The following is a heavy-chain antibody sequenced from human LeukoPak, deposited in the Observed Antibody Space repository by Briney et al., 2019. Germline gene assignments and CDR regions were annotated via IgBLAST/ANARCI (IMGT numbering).Heavy chain of an antibody. CDR3: AREELWPYYFEY. V-gene: IGHV4-4*07. Sequence: SETLSLTCTVSGGSISSYYWTWIRQPAGKGLEWIGRMYSSGSTNFNPSLKSRVTMSVDMSKNQFTLRLSSVTAADTAVYYCAREELWPYYFEYWGQGTLVIVSS. D-gene: IGHD3-16*01. CDR2: MYSSGST. CDR1: GGSISSYY. J-gene: IGHJ4*02.